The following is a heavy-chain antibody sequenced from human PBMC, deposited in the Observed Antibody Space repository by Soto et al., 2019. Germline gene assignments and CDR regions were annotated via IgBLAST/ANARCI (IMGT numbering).Heavy chain of an antibody. V-gene: IGHV1-18*01. CDR3: ARDSAAAGRKDFDY. J-gene: IGHJ4*02. CDR1: GYTFTSYG. CDR2: ISAYNGNT. Sequence: GASVKVSCKASGYTFTSYGISWVRQAPGQGLEWMGWISAYNGNTNYAQKLQGRVTMTTDTSTSTAYMELRSLRSDDTAVYYCARDSAAAGRKDFDYWGQGTLVTVSS. D-gene: IGHD6-13*01.